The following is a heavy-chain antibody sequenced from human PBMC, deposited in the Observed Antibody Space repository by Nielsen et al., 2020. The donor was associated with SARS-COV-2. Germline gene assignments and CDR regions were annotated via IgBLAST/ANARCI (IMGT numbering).Heavy chain of an antibody. J-gene: IGHJ3*02. D-gene: IGHD6-13*01. CDR2: ISGSGGST. V-gene: IGHV3-23*01. CDR1: GFTFSSYA. Sequence: GGSLRLSCAASGFTFSSYAMSWVRQAPGKGLEWVSAISGSGGSTYYADSVKGRFTISRDNSKNTLYLQMNSLRAEDTAVYYCAKDMEQQLEGIGAFDIWGQGTMVTVSS. CDR3: AKDMEQQLEGIGAFDI.